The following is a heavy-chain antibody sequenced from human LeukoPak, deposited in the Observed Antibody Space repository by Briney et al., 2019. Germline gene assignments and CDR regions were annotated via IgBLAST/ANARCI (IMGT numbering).Heavy chain of an antibody. CDR2: IYYSGST. CDR1: GGSISSYY. J-gene: IGHJ4*02. CDR3: ASYGDYVGRNFDY. D-gene: IGHD4-17*01. Sequence: SEILSLTCTDSGGSISSYYWSWIRKPPGKGLEWIGYIYYSGSTNYNPSLKSRVTISVDTSKNQFSLKLSSVTAADTAVYYCASYGDYVGRNFDYWGQGTLVTASS. V-gene: IGHV4-59*08.